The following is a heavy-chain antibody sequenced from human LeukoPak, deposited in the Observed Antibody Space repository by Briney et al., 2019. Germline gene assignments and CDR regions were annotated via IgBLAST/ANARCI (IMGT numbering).Heavy chain of an antibody. V-gene: IGHV3-23*01. Sequence: GGSLRLSCAASGFTFSTHAMSWVRQAPGKGLEWVSDISASGGSTYYADSVKGRFTVSRGNSKNTLYLQMSSLRADDTAVYYCAKGPRQQLVTRFDNWGQGTLVTVSS. CDR2: ISASGGST. J-gene: IGHJ4*02. CDR3: AKGPRQQLVTRFDN. CDR1: GFTFSTHA. D-gene: IGHD6-13*01.